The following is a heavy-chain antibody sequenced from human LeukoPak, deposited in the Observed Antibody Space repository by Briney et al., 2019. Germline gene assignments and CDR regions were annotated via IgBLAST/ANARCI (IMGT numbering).Heavy chain of an antibody. J-gene: IGHJ3*02. Sequence: GGSLRLSCAASGFTFSSYSMNWVRQAPGKGLEWVSYISSSYRTIYYADSVKGRFTISRDNAKNSLYLQMNSLRAEDTAVYYCARDLGGGDAFDIWGQGTMVTVSS. CDR1: GFTFSSYS. CDR3: ARDLGGGDAFDI. D-gene: IGHD3-16*01. V-gene: IGHV3-48*01. CDR2: ISSSYRTI.